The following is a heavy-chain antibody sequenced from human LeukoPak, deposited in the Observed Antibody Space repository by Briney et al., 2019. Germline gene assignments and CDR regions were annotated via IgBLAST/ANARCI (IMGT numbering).Heavy chain of an antibody. J-gene: IGHJ3*02. CDR3: ARVNQGAFDI. CDR1: GFTFSSYE. V-gene: IGHV3-48*03. Sequence: GGSLRLSCAASGFTFSSYEMNWVRQAPGKGLEWVSYISSSGSTIYHADSVKGRFTISGDNAKNSLYLQMNSLRAEDTAVYYCARVNQGAFDIWGQGTMVTVSS. CDR2: ISSSGSTI.